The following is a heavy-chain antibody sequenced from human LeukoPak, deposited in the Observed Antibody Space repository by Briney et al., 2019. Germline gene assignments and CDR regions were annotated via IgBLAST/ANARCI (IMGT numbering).Heavy chain of an antibody. CDR3: ARDQWDYYYGMDV. J-gene: IGHJ6*02. Sequence: ASEKVSCKASGYTFTSYYMHWVRQAPGQGLEWMGGIIPIFGTANYAQKFQGRVTITADESTSTAYMELGSLRSEDTAVYYCARDQWDYYYGMDVWGQGTTVTVSS. V-gene: IGHV1-69*13. CDR1: GYTFTSYY. CDR2: IIPIFGTA. D-gene: IGHD1-26*01.